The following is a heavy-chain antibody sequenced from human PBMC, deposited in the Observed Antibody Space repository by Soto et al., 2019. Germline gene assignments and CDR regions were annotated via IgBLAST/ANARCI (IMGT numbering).Heavy chain of an antibody. CDR3: ATDPHYYDTTGYCLDN. V-gene: IGHV1-3*01. J-gene: IGHJ4*02. D-gene: IGHD3-22*01. CDR1: GYTFTSYY. CDR2: INPDNGHT. Sequence: ASVKVSCKASGYTFTSYYMHWVRQAPGQRPEWMGWINPDNGHTRYSQKFQGRVTITRDTSASAAYMELSSLRSDDTAVYYCATDPHYYDTTGYCLDNWGQGTLVTVSS.